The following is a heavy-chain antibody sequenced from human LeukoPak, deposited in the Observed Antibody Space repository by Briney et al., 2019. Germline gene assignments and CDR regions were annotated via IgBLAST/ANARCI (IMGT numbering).Heavy chain of an antibody. Sequence: ASVKVSCKASGYTFTNYGISWVRQAPGQGLEWMGWISAYNGNTKYAQKFQGRATMTTDTSTSTAYMELRSLRSDDTAVYYCARGLPPRRNYDSSGYYSYYFDYWGQGTLVTVSS. CDR3: ARGLPPRRNYDSSGYYSYYFDY. V-gene: IGHV1-18*01. D-gene: IGHD3-22*01. CDR2: ISAYNGNT. CDR1: GYTFTNYG. J-gene: IGHJ4*02.